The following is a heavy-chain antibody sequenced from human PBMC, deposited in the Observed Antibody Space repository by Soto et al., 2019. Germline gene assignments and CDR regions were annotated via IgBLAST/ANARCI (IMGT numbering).Heavy chain of an antibody. Sequence: QVQLQQWGAGLLKPSETLSLTCAVYGGSVSSGSYYWSWIRQPPGKGLEWIGEMSHSGGTHFNPFLKSRVTKSVDTSKNQFALKMSFVTAADTALYYCARVERGTATTVVDAFDIWGPGTMVTVSS. D-gene: IGHD1-1*01. J-gene: IGHJ3*02. V-gene: IGHV4-34*01. CDR1: GGSVSSGSYY. CDR2: MSHSGGT. CDR3: ARVERGTATTVVDAFDI.